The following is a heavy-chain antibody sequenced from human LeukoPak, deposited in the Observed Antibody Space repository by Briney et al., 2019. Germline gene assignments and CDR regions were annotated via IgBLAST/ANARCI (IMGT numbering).Heavy chain of an antibody. CDR1: GFTFSSYS. D-gene: IGHD4-17*01. Sequence: PGGSLRLSCAASGFTFSSYSMNWVRQAPGKGLEWVSSISSSSSYIYYADSVKGRFTISRDNSKNTLYLQMNSLRAEDTAVYYCARVLHDYARTDYGMDVWGQGTTVTVSS. CDR2: ISSSSSYI. V-gene: IGHV3-21*01. CDR3: ARVLHDYARTDYGMDV. J-gene: IGHJ6*02.